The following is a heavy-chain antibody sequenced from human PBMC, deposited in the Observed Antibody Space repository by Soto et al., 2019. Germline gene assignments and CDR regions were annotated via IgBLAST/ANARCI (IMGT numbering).Heavy chain of an antibody. D-gene: IGHD4-17*01. CDR3: AKIQLGPYGDYVNTYFDY. V-gene: IGHV3-23*01. CDR2: ISGSGGST. Sequence: EVQLLESGGGLVQPGGSLRLSCAASGFTFSSYAMSWVRQAPGKGLEWVSAISGSGGSTYYADSVKGRFTISRDNSKNTLYLKMNSLRAEDTAVYYWAKIQLGPYGDYVNTYFDYWGQGTLVTVSS. CDR1: GFTFSSYA. J-gene: IGHJ4*02.